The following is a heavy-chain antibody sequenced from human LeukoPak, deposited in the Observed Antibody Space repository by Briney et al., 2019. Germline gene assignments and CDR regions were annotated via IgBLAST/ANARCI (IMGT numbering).Heavy chain of an antibody. Sequence: GGPLSLSCEASGLPFIIKNINGVGRAPGRGLDGVSYISSTSTTIYYADSVKGRFTISRDNAKNSLYLQMNSLRAEDTAVYYCAGRFGSGSYNSPNWGQGNPGHRLL. D-gene: IGHD3-10*01. CDR3: AGRFGSGSYNSPN. CDR2: ISSTSTTI. V-gene: IGHV3-48*01. J-gene: IGHJ4*02. CDR1: GLPFIIKN.